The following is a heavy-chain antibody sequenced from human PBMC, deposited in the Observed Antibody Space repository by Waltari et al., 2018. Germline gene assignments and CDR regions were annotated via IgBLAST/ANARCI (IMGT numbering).Heavy chain of an antibody. Sequence: QVQLQESGPGLVKPSETLSLTCTVSGGSISSYYWRWIRQPAGKGLEWIGRIYTSGSTNYNPSLKSRVTMSVDTSKNQFSLKLSSVTAADTAVYYCAREGVVVVPAATNWFDPWGQGTLVTVSS. CDR3: AREGVVVVPAATNWFDP. CDR2: IYTSGST. CDR1: GGSISSYY. J-gene: IGHJ5*02. D-gene: IGHD2-2*01. V-gene: IGHV4-4*07.